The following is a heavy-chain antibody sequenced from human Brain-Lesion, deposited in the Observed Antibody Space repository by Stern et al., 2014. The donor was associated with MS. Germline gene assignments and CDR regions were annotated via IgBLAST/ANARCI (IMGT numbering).Heavy chain of an antibody. D-gene: IGHD6-13*01. CDR2: IAYDGSNE. V-gene: IGHV3-30*03. J-gene: IGHJ4*02. CDR1: GFTFSSYD. CDR3: ARGAKRAGGSLY. Sequence: QVQLVESGGGVVQPGGSLRLSCAASGFTFSSYDMHWVRQAPGKGLEWVAVIAYDGSNEYYADSVKGRFTISRDNAKNTVYLQMNSLRAEDTAVYHCARGAKRAGGSLYWGQGTLVTVSS.